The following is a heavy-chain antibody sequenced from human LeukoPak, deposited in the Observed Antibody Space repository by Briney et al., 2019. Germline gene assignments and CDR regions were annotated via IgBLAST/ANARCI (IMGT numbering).Heavy chain of an antibody. CDR3: AGDYSSASYRFDY. Sequence: SETLSLTCAVSGGSISSGGYSWSWIRQPPGKGLEWIGYIYHSGSTYYNPSLKSRVTISVDRSKNQFSLKLSSVTAADTAVYYCAGDYSSASYRFDYWGQGTLVSVSS. V-gene: IGHV4-30-2*01. D-gene: IGHD3-10*01. CDR1: GGSISSGGYS. CDR2: IYHSGST. J-gene: IGHJ4*02.